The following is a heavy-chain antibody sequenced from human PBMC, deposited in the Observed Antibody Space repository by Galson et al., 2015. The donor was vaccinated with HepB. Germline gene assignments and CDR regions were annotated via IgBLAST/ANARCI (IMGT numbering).Heavy chain of an antibody. CDR3: ARGYYYDSSGYPAYWYFDL. CDR2: ISSSSSTI. J-gene: IGHJ2*01. D-gene: IGHD3-22*01. CDR1: GFTFSSYS. V-gene: IGHV3-48*04. Sequence: SLRLSCAASGFTFSSYSMNWVRQAPGKGLEWVSYISSSSSTIYYADSVKGRFTISRDNAKNSLYLQMNSLRAEDTAVYYCARGYYYDSSGYPAYWYFDLWGRGTLVTVSS.